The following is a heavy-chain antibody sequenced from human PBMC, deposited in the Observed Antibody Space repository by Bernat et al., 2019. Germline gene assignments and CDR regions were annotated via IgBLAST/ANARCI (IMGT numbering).Heavy chain of an antibody. Sequence: QLQLQESGPGLVKPSETLSLTCTVSGGSISSSSYYWGWIRQPPGKGLEWIGSIYYSGSTYYNPSLKSRVTISVDTSKNQFSLKLSSVTAADTAVYYCARAQIFGVVIREEDWFDPWGQGTLVTVSS. J-gene: IGHJ5*02. CDR1: GGSISSSSYY. V-gene: IGHV4-39*01. CDR3: ARAQIFGVVIREEDWFDP. CDR2: IYYSGST. D-gene: IGHD3-3*01.